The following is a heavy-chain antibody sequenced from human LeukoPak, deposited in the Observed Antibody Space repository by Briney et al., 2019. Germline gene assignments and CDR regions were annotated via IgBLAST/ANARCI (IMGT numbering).Heavy chain of an antibody. V-gene: IGHV4-59*01. Sequence: SETLSLTCTVSGGSISSYYWSWIRQPPGKGLEWIGCIYYSGSTNYNPSLKSRVTISVDTSKNQFSLKLSSVTAADTAAYYCARGGLWLDYWGQGTLVTVSS. J-gene: IGHJ4*02. CDR3: ARGGLWLDY. CDR1: GGSISSYY. D-gene: IGHD5-18*01. CDR2: IYYSGST.